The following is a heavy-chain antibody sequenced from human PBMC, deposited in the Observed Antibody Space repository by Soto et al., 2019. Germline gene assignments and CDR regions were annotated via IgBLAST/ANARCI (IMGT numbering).Heavy chain of an antibody. CDR3: ARDPGELHYYGMGV. D-gene: IGHD1-26*01. CDR2: ISYDGSNK. V-gene: IGHV3-30-3*01. CDR1: GFTFSSYA. Sequence: PXASLRLSCAASGFTFSSYAMHWVRQAPGKGLEWVAVISYDGSNKYYADSVKGRFTISRDNSKNTLYLQMNSLRAEDTAVYYCARDPGELHYYGMGVWGQGTTVTVSS. J-gene: IGHJ6*02.